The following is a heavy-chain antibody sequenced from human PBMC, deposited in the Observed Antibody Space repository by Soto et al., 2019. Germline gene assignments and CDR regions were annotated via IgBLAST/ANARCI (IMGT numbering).Heavy chain of an antibody. CDR2: IYWDDDK. CDR1: GFSLSTSGVG. Sequence: QITLKESGPTLVKPTQTLTLTCTFSGFSLSTSGVGVGWIRQPPGKALEWLALIYWDDDKRYSPSLKIRLTITKDTSKIQVVLTMTNMDPVDTATYYCAHSPVAPHEWLLWGWFDPWGQGTLVTVSS. D-gene: IGHD3-3*01. V-gene: IGHV2-5*02. CDR3: AHSPVAPHEWLLWGWFDP. J-gene: IGHJ5*02.